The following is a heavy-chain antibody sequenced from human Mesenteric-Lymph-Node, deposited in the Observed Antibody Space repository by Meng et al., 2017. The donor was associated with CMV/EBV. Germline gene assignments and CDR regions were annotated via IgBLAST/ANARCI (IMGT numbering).Heavy chain of an antibody. D-gene: IGHD2-2*01. J-gene: IGHJ4*02. CDR1: GGSISSSSYY. CDR3: ARDHYCSSTSCYGYFDY. Sequence: SETLSLTCTVSGGSISSSSYYWGWLRQPPGKGLEWIGSIYYSGSTYYNPSLKSRVTISVDTSKNQFSLKLSSVTAADTAVYYCARDHYCSSTSCYGYFDYWGQGTLVTVSS. V-gene: IGHV4-39*07. CDR2: IYYSGST.